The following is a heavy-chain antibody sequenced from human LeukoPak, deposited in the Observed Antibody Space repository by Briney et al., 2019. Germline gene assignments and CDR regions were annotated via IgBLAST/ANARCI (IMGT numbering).Heavy chain of an antibody. D-gene: IGHD4-17*01. CDR2: ISSSSSTI. CDR1: GLTFSRHG. CDR3: ARDHSGGTYGADY. Sequence: GGSLRLSCAASGLTFSRHGMNWVRQAPGKGLEWVSYISSSSSTIYYADSVKGRFTISRDNAKNSLYLQMNSLRAEDTAMYYCARDHSGGTYGADYWGQGTLVTVSS. V-gene: IGHV3-48*04. J-gene: IGHJ4*02.